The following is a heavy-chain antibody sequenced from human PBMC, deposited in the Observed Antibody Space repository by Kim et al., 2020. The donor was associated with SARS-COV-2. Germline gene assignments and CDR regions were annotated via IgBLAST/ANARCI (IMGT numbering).Heavy chain of an antibody. J-gene: IGHJ4*02. V-gene: IGHV3-21*01. D-gene: IGHD2-2*01. Sequence: GSLRLSCGASGFTFSSYSMNWVRQAPGKGLEWVSSISSSSSYIYYADSVKGRFTISRDNAKNSLYLQMISLRAEDTAVYYCARAHCSSTSCYDRAYYFDYWGQGTLVTVSS. CDR3: ARAHCSSTSCYDRAYYFDY. CDR2: ISSSSSYI. CDR1: GFTFSSYS.